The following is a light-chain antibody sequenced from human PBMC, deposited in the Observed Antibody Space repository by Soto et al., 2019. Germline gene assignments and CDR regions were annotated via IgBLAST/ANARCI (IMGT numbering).Light chain of an antibody. J-gene: IGLJ2*01. V-gene: IGLV2-14*01. Sequence: QSVLTQPASVSGSPGQSITISCTGTSRDVGGYNSVSWYQQHPGKAPKLMIYEVTNRPSGVSNRFSGSKSGNTASLTISGLQAEDEGDYYCTSYTRSTTHVAFGGGTKLTVL. CDR1: SRDVGGYNS. CDR2: EVT. CDR3: TSYTRSTTHVA.